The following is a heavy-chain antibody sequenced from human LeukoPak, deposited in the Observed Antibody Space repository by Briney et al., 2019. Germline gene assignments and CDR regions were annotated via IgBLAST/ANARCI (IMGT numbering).Heavy chain of an antibody. CDR2: IYYSGST. CDR3: ARGKRVVRHYYGMDV. Sequence: SETLSLTCTVSGGSISSGGYYWSWIRQHPGKGLEWIGYIYYSGSTYYNPSLKSRVTISVDTSKNQFSLKLSSVTAADTAVYYCARGKRVVRHYYGMDVWGQGTTVTVSS. J-gene: IGHJ6*02. D-gene: IGHD2-15*01. CDR1: GGSISSGGYY. V-gene: IGHV4-31*03.